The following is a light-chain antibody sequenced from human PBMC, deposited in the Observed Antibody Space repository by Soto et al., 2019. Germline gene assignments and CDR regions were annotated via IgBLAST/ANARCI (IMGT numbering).Light chain of an antibody. Sequence: EIVLTQSPGTLSLSPGEIATLSCRASQSVSSSYLAWYQQKPGQAPRLLIYDASSRATGIPDRFSGSVSGTDFTLTISRLVPEVFAVYYCQQYGSSPSFGRGAKVEIK. CDR3: QQYGSSPS. CDR1: QSVSSSY. V-gene: IGKV3-20*01. CDR2: DAS. J-gene: IGKJ4*01.